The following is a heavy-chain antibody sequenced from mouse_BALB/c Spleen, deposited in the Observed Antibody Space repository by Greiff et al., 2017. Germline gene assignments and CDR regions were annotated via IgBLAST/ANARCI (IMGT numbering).Heavy chain of an antibody. V-gene: IGHV1-67*01. D-gene: IGHD4-1*01. CDR1: GYTFTDYV. CDR2: ISTYYGNT. J-gene: IGHJ2*01. CDR3: ARSGSTDLDY. Sequence: VQLVESGPELVRPGVSVKISCKGSGYTFTDYVMHWVKQSHVKSLEWIGVISTYYGNTNYNQKFKGKATMTVDKSSSTAYMELARLTSEDSAIYYCARSGSTDLDYWDQGTTLTVSS.